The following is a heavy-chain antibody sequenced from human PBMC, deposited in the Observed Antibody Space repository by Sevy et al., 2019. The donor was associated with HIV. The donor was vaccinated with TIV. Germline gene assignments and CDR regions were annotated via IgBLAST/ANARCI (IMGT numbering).Heavy chain of an antibody. J-gene: IGHJ6*03. CDR3: AREAGGGREEYYYYYYMDV. Sequence: GGSLRLSCAASGFTFSSYWMHWVRQAPGKGLVWVSRINSDGSSTSYADSVKGRFTISRDNAKNTLYLQMNSLRAEDTAVYYCAREAGGGREEYYYYYYMDVWGKGTTVTVSS. D-gene: IGHD3-10*01. CDR2: INSDGSST. CDR1: GFTFSSYW. V-gene: IGHV3-74*01.